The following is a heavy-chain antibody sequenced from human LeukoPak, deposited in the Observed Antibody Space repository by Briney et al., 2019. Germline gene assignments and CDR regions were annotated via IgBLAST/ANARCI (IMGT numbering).Heavy chain of an antibody. J-gene: IGHJ4*02. V-gene: IGHV1-2*02. CDR1: GYTFTGYY. CDR2: INPNSGGT. Sequence: GASVKVSCKASGYTFTGYYMHWVRQAPGQGLEWMGWINPNSGGTNYAQKFQGRVTMTRDTSISTAYMELSRLRSDATAVYYCARVEYDFWSGYYRYYFDYWGQGTLVTVSS. CDR3: ARVEYDFWSGYYRYYFDY. D-gene: IGHD3-3*01.